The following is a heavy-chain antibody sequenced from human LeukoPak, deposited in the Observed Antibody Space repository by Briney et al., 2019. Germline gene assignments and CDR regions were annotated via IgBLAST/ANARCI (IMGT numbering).Heavy chain of an antibody. CDR2: IYTSGST. J-gene: IGHJ3*02. D-gene: IGHD3-10*01. Sequence: SETLSLTCTVSGGSISSYYWSWIRQPAGKGLEWIGRIYTSGSTNYNPSLKSRVTMSVDTSKNQFSLKLSSVTAADTAVYYCARAQEGYYYGSGSPDQDAFDIWGQGAMVTVSS. CDR3: ARAQEGYYYGSGSPDQDAFDI. V-gene: IGHV4-4*07. CDR1: GGSISSYY.